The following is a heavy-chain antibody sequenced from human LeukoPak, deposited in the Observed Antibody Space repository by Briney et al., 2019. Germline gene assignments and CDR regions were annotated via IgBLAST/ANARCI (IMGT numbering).Heavy chain of an antibody. V-gene: IGHV4-39*07. CDR1: GGSVSGRSYY. CDR3: AKYCSTTSCYYLDY. Sequence: SETLFLTCTVSGGSVSGRSYYWGWIRQPPGKGLEWIGSVYFSGSTYYNPSLKSRVTISVDTSKNQFSLKLSSVTAADTAVYYCAKYCSTTSCYYLDYWGQGILVTVSS. J-gene: IGHJ4*02. D-gene: IGHD2-2*01. CDR2: VYFSGST.